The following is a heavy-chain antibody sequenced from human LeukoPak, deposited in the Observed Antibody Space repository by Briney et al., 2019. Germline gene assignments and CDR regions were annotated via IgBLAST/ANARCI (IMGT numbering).Heavy chain of an antibody. V-gene: IGHV4-61*02. CDR1: GSSISSGSYY. CDR2: IYTSGST. J-gene: IGHJ3*02. CDR3: ATVDTAMPLDAFDI. Sequence: SETLSLTCTVSGSSISSGSYYWSWIRQPAGKGLEWIGRIYTSGSTNYNPSLKSRVTISVDTSKNQFSLKLSSVTAADTAVYYCATVDTAMPLDAFDIWGQGTMVTVSS. D-gene: IGHD5-18*01.